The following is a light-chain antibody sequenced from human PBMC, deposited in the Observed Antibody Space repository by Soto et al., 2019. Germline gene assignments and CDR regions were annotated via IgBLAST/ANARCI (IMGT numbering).Light chain of an antibody. CDR2: DTS. J-gene: IGKJ5*01. CDR3: QQRHNWRDT. CDR1: QSIDIY. Sequence: EIVLTQSPGTLSLSPGERAALSCRASQSIDIYLAWYQQKPGQAPRLLIYDTSNRATGIPARFSGSGSGTDFTLTISSLEPEDFAVYYCQQRHNWRDTFGQGTRLEIK. V-gene: IGKV3-11*01.